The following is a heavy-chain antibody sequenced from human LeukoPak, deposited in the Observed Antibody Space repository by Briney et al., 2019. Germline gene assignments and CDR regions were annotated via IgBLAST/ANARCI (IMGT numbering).Heavy chain of an antibody. CDR1: GGSLSGYY. CDR2: VNHSGST. CDR3: ARGIPAAYYDILTGYYDLYYYYYMDV. Sequence: PSETLSLTCAVYGGSLSGYYWSWIRQPPGKGLEWIGGVNHSGSTNYNPSLKSRVTISVDTSKNQFSLKLSSVTAADTAVYYCARGIPAAYYDILTGYYDLYYYYYMDVWGKGTTVTVSS. J-gene: IGHJ6*03. D-gene: IGHD3-9*01. V-gene: IGHV4-34*01.